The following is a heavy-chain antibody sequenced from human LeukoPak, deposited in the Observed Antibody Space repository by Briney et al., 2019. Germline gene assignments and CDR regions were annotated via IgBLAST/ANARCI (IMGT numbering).Heavy chain of an antibody. CDR2: INHSGST. J-gene: IGHJ4*02. V-gene: IGHV4-34*01. Sequence: SETLSLTCAVYGGSFSGYYWSWIRQPPGKGLEWIGEINHSGSTNYNPSLKSRVTISVDTSKNQFSLKLSSVTAADTAVYYCARGFVGGLPTGAHFDYWGQGTLVTVSS. CDR1: GGSFSGYY. D-gene: IGHD2-15*01. CDR3: ARGFVGGLPTGAHFDY.